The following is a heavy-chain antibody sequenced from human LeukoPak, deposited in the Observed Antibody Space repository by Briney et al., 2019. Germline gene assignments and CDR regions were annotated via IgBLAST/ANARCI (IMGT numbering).Heavy chain of an antibody. V-gene: IGHV4-59*01. CDR2: MYYSGST. D-gene: IGHD3-16*01. J-gene: IGHJ4*02. Sequence: SETLSLTCTVSGDSISSYYWSWIRQPPGKGLEWIGYMYYSGSTNYNPSLKSRVTISVDTSKNQFSLKLNSLTAADTAVYSCARYGLIRGFDYWGQGTPVTVSS. CDR3: ARYGLIRGFDY. CDR1: GDSISSYY.